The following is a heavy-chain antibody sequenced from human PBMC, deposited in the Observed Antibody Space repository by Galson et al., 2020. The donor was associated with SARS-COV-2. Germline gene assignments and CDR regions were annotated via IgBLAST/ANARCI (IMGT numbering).Heavy chain of an antibody. Sequence: SETLSLTCTVSGGSISSYYWSWIRQPPGMGLEWIGYIYYSGSTNYNPSLKSRVTISVDTSKNQFSLKLSSVTAADTAVYYCARGDSGYYSEYYFDYWGQGTLVTVSS. V-gene: IGHV4-59*08. D-gene: IGHD3-22*01. J-gene: IGHJ4*02. CDR3: ARGDSGYYSEYYFDY. CDR1: GGSISSYY. CDR2: IYYSGST.